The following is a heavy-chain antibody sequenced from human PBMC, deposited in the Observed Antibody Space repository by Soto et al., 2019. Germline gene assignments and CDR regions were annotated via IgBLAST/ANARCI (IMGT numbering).Heavy chain of an antibody. CDR3: ARGRTTNPSLGIGY. D-gene: IGHD1-1*01. V-gene: IGHV4-59*01. CDR1: GGSITSYY. Sequence: ASETLSLTCTVSGGSITSYYWTWIRQPPGRGLEWIGYIYYRGSTNYNPSLKSRVTISIDASTNQFSLRLSSVTAADTAVYYCARGRTTNPSLGIGYWGQGTLVTV. J-gene: IGHJ4*02. CDR2: IYYRGST.